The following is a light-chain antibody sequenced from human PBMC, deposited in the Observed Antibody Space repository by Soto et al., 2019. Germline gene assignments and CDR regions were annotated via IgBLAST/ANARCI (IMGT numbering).Light chain of an antibody. CDR3: QQYGNSPWT. CDR1: QSVSNNY. V-gene: IGKV3D-20*01. J-gene: IGKJ1*01. Sequence: EIVLTQSPATLSLSPGEIATLSCGASQSVSNNYLAWYQQKPGLAPRLLIYDASTRATGIPDRFSGSGSGTDFTLTLSRLEPEDFAVDACQQYGNSPWTFGQGTKVEI. CDR2: DAS.